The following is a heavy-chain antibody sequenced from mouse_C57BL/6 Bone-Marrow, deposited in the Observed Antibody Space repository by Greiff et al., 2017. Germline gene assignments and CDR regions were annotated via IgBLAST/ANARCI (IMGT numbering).Heavy chain of an antibody. D-gene: IGHD1-1*01. CDR3: ALIYYYGSRWGY. CDR1: GFNIKNTY. J-gene: IGHJ2*01. Sequence: VQLKESVAELVRPGASVKLSCTASGFNIKNTYMHWVKQSPEQGLEWIGRIDPANGNTKYAPKFQGKATISADTSSNTDYLQLSSLTSEDTAIDYCALIYYYGSRWGYWGQGTTRTVSS. V-gene: IGHV14-3*01. CDR2: IDPANGNT.